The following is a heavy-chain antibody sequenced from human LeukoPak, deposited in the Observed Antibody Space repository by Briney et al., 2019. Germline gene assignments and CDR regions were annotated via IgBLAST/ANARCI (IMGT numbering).Heavy chain of an antibody. D-gene: IGHD1-1*01. Sequence: ASVEVSCKASGYTFTSYYMHWVRQAPGQGLEWMGIINPSGGSTSYAQKFQGRVTMTRDMSTSTVYMELSSLRSEDTAVYYCARDRETLAGYGWFDPWGQGTLVTVSS. CDR3: ARDRETLAGYGWFDP. J-gene: IGHJ5*02. V-gene: IGHV1-46*01. CDR1: GYTFTSYY. CDR2: INPSGGST.